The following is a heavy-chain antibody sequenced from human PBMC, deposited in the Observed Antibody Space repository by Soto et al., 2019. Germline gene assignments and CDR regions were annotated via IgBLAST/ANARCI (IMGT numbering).Heavy chain of an antibody. CDR3: ARGGSSWPYYYYYGMDV. D-gene: IGHD6-13*01. CDR1: GFTFSSYA. J-gene: IGHJ6*02. Sequence: GGSLRLSCAASGFTFSSYAMHWVRQAPGKGLEWVAVISYDGSNKYYADYVKGRFTISRDNSKNTLYLQMNSLRAEDTAVYYCARGGSSWPYYYYYGMDVWGQGTTVTVSS. CDR2: ISYDGSNK. V-gene: IGHV3-30-3*01.